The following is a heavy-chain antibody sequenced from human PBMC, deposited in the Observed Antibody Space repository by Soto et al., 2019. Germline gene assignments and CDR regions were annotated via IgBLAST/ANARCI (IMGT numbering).Heavy chain of an antibody. CDR2: IYYSGST. J-gene: IGHJ3*02. CDR3: ERDKVINQPNDAFDI. V-gene: IGHV4-59*01. Sequence: ETLCLTCTVPGVSISSYYWSGIRQPPGKGLEWIGYIYYSGSTNYNPSLKSRVTISVDTSKNQFSLKLSSVTAADTAAYYCERDKVINQPNDAFDIWGQGTMVTVSS. D-gene: IGHD2-21*01. CDR1: GVSISSYY.